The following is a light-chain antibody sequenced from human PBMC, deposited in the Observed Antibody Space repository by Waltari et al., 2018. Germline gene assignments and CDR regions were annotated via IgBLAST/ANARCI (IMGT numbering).Light chain of an antibody. CDR1: QSISDW. J-gene: IGKJ1*01. CDR3: QEYYSFSRT. V-gene: IGKV1-5*03. CDR2: KTS. Sequence: DIQMTQSPSALSASVGDSVTTTCRASQSISDWLAWYQQKPGKAPKLLIYKTSHLESGSPSRFSGSGSGTEFTLAISSLQPDDSATYYCQEYYSFSRTFGQGTKVEIK.